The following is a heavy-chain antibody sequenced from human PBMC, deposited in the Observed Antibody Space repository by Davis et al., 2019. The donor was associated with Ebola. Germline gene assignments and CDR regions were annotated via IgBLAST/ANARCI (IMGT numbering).Heavy chain of an antibody. CDR1: GGSISSYY. CDR3: ARTRRDGYTGVAFDI. Sequence: MPSETLSLTCTVSGGSISSYYWSWIRQPPGKGLEYIGYIYYSGSTNYNPSLKSRVTISVDTSKNQFSLNLSSVTAADTAVYYCARTRRDGYTGVAFDIWGQGTMVTVSS. J-gene: IGHJ3*02. V-gene: IGHV4-59*01. CDR2: IYYSGST. D-gene: IGHD5-24*01.